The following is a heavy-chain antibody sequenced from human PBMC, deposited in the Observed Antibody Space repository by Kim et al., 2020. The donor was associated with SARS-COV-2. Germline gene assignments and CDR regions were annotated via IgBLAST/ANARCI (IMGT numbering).Heavy chain of an antibody. CDR3: ARTRYYDFWSGYYGRPLDV. CDR2: IYYSGST. J-gene: IGHJ6*02. D-gene: IGHD3-3*01. CDR1: GGSISSGGYY. V-gene: IGHV4-31*03. Sequence: SETLSLTCTVSGGSISSGGYYWSWIRQHPGKGLEWIGYIYYSGSTYYNPSLKSRVTISVDTSKNQFSLKLSSVTAADTAVYYCARTRYYDFWSGYYGRPLDVWGQGTTVTVSS.